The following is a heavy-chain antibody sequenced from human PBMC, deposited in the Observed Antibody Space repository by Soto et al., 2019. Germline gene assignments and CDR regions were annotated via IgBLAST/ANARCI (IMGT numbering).Heavy chain of an antibody. V-gene: IGHV4-30-4*01. J-gene: IGHJ3*02. CDR3: ARVQLERRGEAFDI. CDR1: GGSISSGDDY. Sequence: SETLSLTCTVSGGSISSGDDYWSWISQPPGKGLEWIGYIYYSGSTYYNPSLKSRVTISVDTSKNQFSLKLSSVTAADTAVYYCARVQLERRGEAFDIWGQGTMVTVSS. D-gene: IGHD1-1*01. CDR2: IYYSGST.